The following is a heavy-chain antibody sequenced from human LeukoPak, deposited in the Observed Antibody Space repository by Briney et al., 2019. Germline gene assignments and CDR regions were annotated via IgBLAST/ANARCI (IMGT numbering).Heavy chain of an antibody. CDR3: ARDLSKQYYYDSSGVLDY. D-gene: IGHD3-22*01. J-gene: IGHJ4*02. CDR1: GYTFTGYY. V-gene: IGHV1-2*02. Sequence: ASVKVSCKASGYTFTGYYMHWVRQAPGQGLEWMGWINPNSGGTNYAQKFQGRVTMTRDTSISTAYMEPSRLRSDDTAVYYCARDLSKQYYYDSSGVLDYWGQGTLVTVSS. CDR2: INPNSGGT.